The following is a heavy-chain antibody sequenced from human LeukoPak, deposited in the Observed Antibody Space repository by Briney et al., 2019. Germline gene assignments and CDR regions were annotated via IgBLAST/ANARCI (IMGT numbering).Heavy chain of an antibody. D-gene: IGHD2/OR15-2a*01. J-gene: IGHJ4*02. CDR3: ARDPALYGLDY. CDR2: INHGGST. Sequence: SETLSLTCAVYGGSFSGYYWSWIRQPPGKGLEWIGEINHGGSTNYNPSLKSRVTISVDTSKNQFSLKLSSVTAADTAVYYCARDPALYGLDYWGQGTLVTVSS. V-gene: IGHV4-34*01. CDR1: GGSFSGYY.